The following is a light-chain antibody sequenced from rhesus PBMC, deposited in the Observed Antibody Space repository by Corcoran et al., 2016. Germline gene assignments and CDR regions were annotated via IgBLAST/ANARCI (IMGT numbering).Light chain of an antibody. V-gene: IGKV3-24*04. CDR3: QQSSNLWT. CDR2: GAS. CDR1: QRFGSY. J-gene: IGKJ1*01. Sequence: ETVVTQSPATLSLSPGERATLSCRASQRFGSYLAWYQQKPGQAPRLLMDGASSRATGIPDRFSGSGSGTDFTLTISSLEPEDVGVYYCQQSSNLWTFGQGTKVEIK.